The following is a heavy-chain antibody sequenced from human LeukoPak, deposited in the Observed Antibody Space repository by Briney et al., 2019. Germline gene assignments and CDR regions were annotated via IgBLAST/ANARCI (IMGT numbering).Heavy chain of an antibody. V-gene: IGHV4-4*02. CDR3: ARLRKDGPSPYYYYGMDV. CDR2: IYHSGST. Sequence: SGTLSLTSAVSGGSISSSNWWSWVRQPPGKGLEWIGEIYHSGSTNYNPSLKSRVTISVDKSKNQISLKLSSVTAADTAVYYCARLRKDGPSPYYYYGMDVWGKGTTVTVSS. J-gene: IGHJ6*04. CDR1: GGSISSSNW. D-gene: IGHD4-17*01.